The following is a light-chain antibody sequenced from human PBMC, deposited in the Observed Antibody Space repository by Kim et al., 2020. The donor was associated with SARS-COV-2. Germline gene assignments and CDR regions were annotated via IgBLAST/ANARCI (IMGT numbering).Light chain of an antibody. Sequence: PGQSLTISCTGTSGDVGGYPYVSWYQQHPGKAPKLMIHDVSKRPSGVPDRFSGSKSGNTASLTISGLQAEDEADYYCCSYAGSWVFGGGTQLTVL. CDR3: CSYAGSWV. CDR1: SGDVGGYPY. CDR2: DVS. V-gene: IGLV2-11*01. J-gene: IGLJ3*02.